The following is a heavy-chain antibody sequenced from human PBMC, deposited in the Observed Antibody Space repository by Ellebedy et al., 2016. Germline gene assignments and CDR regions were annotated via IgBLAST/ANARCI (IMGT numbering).Heavy chain of an antibody. D-gene: IGHD6-13*01. V-gene: IGHV3-23*01. J-gene: IGHJ3*02. CDR2: ISEGGGST. CDR1: GFTFSSYA. Sequence: GGSLRLXXAASGFTFSSYALNWVRQTPGKGLQWVSGISEGGGSTHFADSVKGRFTISRDNFRKTLFLQMNSLRAEDTAVYYCATARGTAVDDAFDMWGQGTMVTVSS. CDR3: ATARGTAVDDAFDM.